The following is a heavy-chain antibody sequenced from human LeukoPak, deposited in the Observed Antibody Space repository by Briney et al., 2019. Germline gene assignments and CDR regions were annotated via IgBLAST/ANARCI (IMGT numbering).Heavy chain of an antibody. D-gene: IGHD3-3*01. V-gene: IGHV1-2*02. J-gene: IGHJ4*02. CDR3: AREPSPQYDPGTG. CDR1: GYTFTGYY. CDR2: INPNSGGT. Sequence: ASVKVSCKASGYTFTGYYMRWVRQAPGQGLEWMGWINPNSGGTNYAQKFQGRVTMTRDTSISTAYMELSRLRSDDTAVYYCAREPSPQYDPGTGWGQGTLVTVSS.